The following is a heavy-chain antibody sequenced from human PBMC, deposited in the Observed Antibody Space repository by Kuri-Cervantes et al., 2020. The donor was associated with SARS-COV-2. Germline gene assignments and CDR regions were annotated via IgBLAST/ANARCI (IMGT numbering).Heavy chain of an antibody. CDR3: ARAWGY. D-gene: IGHD3-16*01. CDR1: DGSISDYY. J-gene: IGHJ4*02. CDR2: IYYSGVS. V-gene: IGHV4-59*12. Sequence: ESLKISCTVSDGSISDYYWSWIRQPPARGLEWLGYIYYSGVSHYNPSLKSRVTMSVDTSKNQFSLKLSSVTAADTAVYYCARAWGYWGQGTLVTVSS.